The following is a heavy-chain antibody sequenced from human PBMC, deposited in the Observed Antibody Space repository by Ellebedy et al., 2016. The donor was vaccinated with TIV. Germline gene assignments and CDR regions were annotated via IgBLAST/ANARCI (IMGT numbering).Heavy chain of an antibody. Sequence: ASVKVSCXASGYTFTSFGISWVRQAPGQGLEWMGWISAYNGNTDCLQKLQGRVTMTTDTSTNTVYMELRSLRSDDTAVYYCARVSVDLVIGYHCYSMDVWGKGTTVIVSS. D-gene: IGHD6-6*01. CDR2: ISAYNGNT. CDR3: ARVSVDLVIGYHCYSMDV. V-gene: IGHV1-18*01. J-gene: IGHJ6*03. CDR1: GYTFTSFG.